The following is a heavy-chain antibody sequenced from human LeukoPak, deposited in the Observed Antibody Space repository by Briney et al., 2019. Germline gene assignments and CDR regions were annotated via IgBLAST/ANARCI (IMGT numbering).Heavy chain of an antibody. CDR2: INPNSGGT. CDR3: ARAERLQYSDY. Sequence: AASVTVSCKASGYTFTGYYMHWVRQAPGQGLEWMGWINPNSGGTNYAQKFQGRVTMTRDTSVSTAYMELSRLRSDDTAVYYCARAERLQYSDYWGQGTLVTVSS. V-gene: IGHV1-2*02. CDR1: GYTFTGYY. J-gene: IGHJ4*02. D-gene: IGHD4-11*01.